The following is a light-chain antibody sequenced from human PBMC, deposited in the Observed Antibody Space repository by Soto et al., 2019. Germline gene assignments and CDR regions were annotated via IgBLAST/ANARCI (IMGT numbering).Light chain of an antibody. CDR3: QQYGRSPTT. Sequence: EIVLTQSPGTLSLSPGEGATLSCRASQSVSSSYLAWYQQKPGQAPRLLIYGASSRATGIPDRFSGSGSGTDFTLIISRLEPEDFAVYYCQQYGRSPTTFGQGTRLEIK. J-gene: IGKJ5*01. V-gene: IGKV3-20*01. CDR2: GAS. CDR1: QSVSSSY.